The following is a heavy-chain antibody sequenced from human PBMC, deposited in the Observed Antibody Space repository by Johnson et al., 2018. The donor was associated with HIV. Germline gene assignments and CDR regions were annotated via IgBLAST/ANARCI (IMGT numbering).Heavy chain of an antibody. CDR2: IYSGGST. Sequence: VQLVESGGCLIQPGGSLRLSCAASGFTVSSNYMSWVRQAPGKGLEWVSVIYSGGSTYYADSVKRRFTISRDNSKNTLYLQMNSLRAEDTAVYYCARDMCSGGSCYAFDIWGQGTMVTVSS. D-gene: IGHD2-15*01. CDR3: ARDMCSGGSCYAFDI. V-gene: IGHV3-53*01. J-gene: IGHJ3*02. CDR1: GFTVSSNY.